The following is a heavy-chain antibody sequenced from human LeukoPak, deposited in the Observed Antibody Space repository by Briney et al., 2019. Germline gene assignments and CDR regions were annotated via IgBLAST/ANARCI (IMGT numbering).Heavy chain of an antibody. J-gene: IGHJ4*02. D-gene: IGHD2-21*01. V-gene: IGHV3-23*01. Sequence: PGGSLRLSCAASGFAFSSYAMSWVRQPPGKGLEWVSIISKSGGSTFYADPVRGRFTISRDNSKDMLYLQMNSLTAEDTAVYYCANVVGGYWGQGTLVTVSS. CDR1: GFAFSSYA. CDR3: ANVVGGY. CDR2: ISKSGGST.